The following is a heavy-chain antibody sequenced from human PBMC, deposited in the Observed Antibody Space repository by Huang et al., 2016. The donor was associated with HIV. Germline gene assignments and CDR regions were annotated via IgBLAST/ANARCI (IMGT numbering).Heavy chain of an antibody. CDR2: IYPSDSDS. CDR1: GYSFSSYW. Sequence: EVQLVQSGAEVKTPGESLKISCRVSGYSFSSYWIGWGRQMPGRGLEWRWFIYPSDSDSKYSPSFKDQVIISVDKSFDIAYLQWRGLRASDTATYYCARQHTGYHIFDLWGQGTTVTVSS. CDR3: ARQHTGYHIFDL. V-gene: IGHV5-51*01. D-gene: IGHD3-9*01. J-gene: IGHJ6*02.